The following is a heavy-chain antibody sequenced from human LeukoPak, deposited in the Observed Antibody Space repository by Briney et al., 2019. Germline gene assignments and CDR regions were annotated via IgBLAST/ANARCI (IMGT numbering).Heavy chain of an antibody. CDR3: AKARHIVVVTAIPFDY. V-gene: IGHV3-23*01. Sequence: GWSLRLSCAASGFTFSSYAMSWVRQAPGKGLEWVSAISGSGGSTYYADSVKGRFTISRDNSKNTLYLQMNSLRAEDTAVYCCAKARHIVVVTAIPFDYWGQGTLVTVSS. CDR1: GFTFSSYA. CDR2: ISGSGGST. D-gene: IGHD2-21*02. J-gene: IGHJ4*02.